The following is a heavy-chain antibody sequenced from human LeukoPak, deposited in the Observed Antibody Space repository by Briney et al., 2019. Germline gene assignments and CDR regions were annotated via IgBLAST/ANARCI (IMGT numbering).Heavy chain of an antibody. V-gene: IGHV3-23*01. Sequence: GGSLRLSCAASGFTFSSYAMSWVRQAPGKGLEWVSAISGSGGSTYYADSVKGRFTISRDKSKNTLYLQMNSLRAEDTAVYYCAKVVTVAGFGFDYWGQGTLVTVSS. D-gene: IGHD3-16*01. CDR2: ISGSGGST. CDR1: GFTFSSYA. CDR3: AKVVTVAGFGFDY. J-gene: IGHJ4*02.